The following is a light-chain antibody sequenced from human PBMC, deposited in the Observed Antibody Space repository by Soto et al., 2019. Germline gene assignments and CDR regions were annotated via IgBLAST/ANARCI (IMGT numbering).Light chain of an antibody. CDR3: QPYSSSPIT. J-gene: IGKJ5*01. CDR2: GAS. Sequence: EIVLTQSPRNLSLSPGEIATLSGRASQSVSSRLAWYQQKPGQAPRLLISGASSRATGIPGRFSGSGSATDFTLTISRLEPEDFALYYCQPYSSSPITFGQGTRLEI. V-gene: IGKV3-20*01. CDR1: QSVSSR.